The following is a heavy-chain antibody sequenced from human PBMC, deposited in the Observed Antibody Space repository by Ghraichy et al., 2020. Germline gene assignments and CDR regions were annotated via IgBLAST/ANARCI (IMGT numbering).Heavy chain of an antibody. Sequence: GGSLRLSCAASGFTVSSNYMSWVRQAPGKGLQWVSVIFSDTSGGSTYYADSVKGRFTISRDNSKNTLYLQMNSQRAEDTAVYYCATHTFMYASGWYTNLDYWGQGTLVTVSS. CDR3: ATHTFMYASGWYTNLDY. J-gene: IGHJ4*02. CDR1: GFTVSSNY. CDR2: IFSDTSGGST. V-gene: IGHV3-66*01. D-gene: IGHD6-19*01.